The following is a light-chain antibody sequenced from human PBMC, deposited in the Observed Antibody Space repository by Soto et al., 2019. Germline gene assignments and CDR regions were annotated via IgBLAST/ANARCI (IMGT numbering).Light chain of an antibody. Sequence: DIQMNQSPSTLSASVGDRVTITCRASHSISSWLAWYQPKPGKAPKLLIYDASSLESGVPSRFSGSGSGTEFTLTISSLQPDDFATYYCQHYNSYSEACGQGTKGDI. CDR3: QHYNSYSEA. CDR1: HSISSW. CDR2: DAS. J-gene: IGKJ1*01. V-gene: IGKV1-5*01.